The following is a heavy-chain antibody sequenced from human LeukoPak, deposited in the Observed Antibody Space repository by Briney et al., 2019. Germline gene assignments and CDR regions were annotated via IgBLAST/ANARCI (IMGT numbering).Heavy chain of an antibody. J-gene: IGHJ6*03. CDR2: IYSGGST. V-gene: IGHV3-53*01. CDR1: GFTFSSYE. D-gene: IGHD3-10*01. CDR3: ARGARLTMVRGVIRYYYMDV. Sequence: SGGSLRLSCAASGFTFSSYEMNWVRQAPGKGLEWVSVIYSGGSTFYADSVKDRFTISRDNSKSTLYLQMNNLRADDSAVYYCARGARLTMVRGVIRYYYMDVWGKGTTVTISS.